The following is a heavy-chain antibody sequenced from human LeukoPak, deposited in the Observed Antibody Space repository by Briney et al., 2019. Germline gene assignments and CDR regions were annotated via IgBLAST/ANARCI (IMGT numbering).Heavy chain of an antibody. CDR2: ISSSSSTI. Sequence: PGGSLRLSCAASGFTFSSYSMSWVRQAPGKGREWVSYISSSSSTIYYADSVKGRFTISRDNAKNSLYLQMNSLRAEDTAVYYCARERIAVGQDYWGQGNLVTVSS. J-gene: IGHJ4*02. V-gene: IGHV3-48*01. CDR3: ARERIAVGQDY. D-gene: IGHD6-19*01. CDR1: GFTFSSYS.